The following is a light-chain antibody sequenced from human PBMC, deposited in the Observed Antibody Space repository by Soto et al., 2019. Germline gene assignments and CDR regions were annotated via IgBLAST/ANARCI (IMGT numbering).Light chain of an antibody. V-gene: IGLV2-14*01. J-gene: IGLJ3*02. CDR1: SSDVGGYNY. CDR2: EVS. CDR3: SSYTSSTTLV. Sequence: QSALTQPASVSGSPGQSITISCTGTSSDVGGYNYVSWYQQHPDKAPKLMIYEVSNRPSGVSNRFSGSKSANTASLTISGLQTEDEADYYCSSYTSSTTLVFGGGTKVTVL.